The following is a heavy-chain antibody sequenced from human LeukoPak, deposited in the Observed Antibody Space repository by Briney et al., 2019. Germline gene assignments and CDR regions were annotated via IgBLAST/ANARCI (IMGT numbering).Heavy chain of an antibody. D-gene: IGHD4-23*01. CDR3: ARDYGGNSNYYYYGMDV. CDR1: GGSFTSSSYY. J-gene: IGHJ6*02. CDR2: IYYSGSP. V-gene: IGHV4-39*07. Sequence: KPSETLSLTCTVSGGSFTSSSYYWGWIRQPPGKGLEWIGTIYYSGSPYYHPSLKSRLSISIDTSKNQFSLKLSSVTAADTAVYYCARDYGGNSNYYYYGMDVWGQGTTVTVSS.